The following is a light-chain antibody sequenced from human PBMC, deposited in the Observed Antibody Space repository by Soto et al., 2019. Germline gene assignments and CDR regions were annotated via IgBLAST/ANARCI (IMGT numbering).Light chain of an antibody. Sequence: EIVVTQSPLSLPVTPGEPASISCKSSQSLLHSNGNTYLDWYLQKPGQSPQLLSYLGSNRASGVPDRVIGSGSGTDFTLNISRVEAEDVGVYYCMQALHARTFGQGTKVEIK. CDR2: LGS. CDR1: QSLLHSNGNTY. CDR3: MQALHART. V-gene: IGKV2-28*01. J-gene: IGKJ1*01.